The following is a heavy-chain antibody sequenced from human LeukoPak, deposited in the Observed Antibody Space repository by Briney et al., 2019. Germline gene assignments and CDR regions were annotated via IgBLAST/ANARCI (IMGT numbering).Heavy chain of an antibody. J-gene: IGHJ4*02. CDR1: GDSISNSDW. D-gene: IGHD6-19*01. CDR3: ARDPIPVLGVNFDY. V-gene: IGHV4-4*02. Sequence: SGTLSLTCRVSGDSISNSDWWNWVRQPPGKGLQWIGQIYHNGATTYNPSLESRVTMSIDKSNAQFSLKLRSVTAADTAIYYCARDPIPVLGVNFDYWGQGILVTVSS. CDR2: IYHNGAT.